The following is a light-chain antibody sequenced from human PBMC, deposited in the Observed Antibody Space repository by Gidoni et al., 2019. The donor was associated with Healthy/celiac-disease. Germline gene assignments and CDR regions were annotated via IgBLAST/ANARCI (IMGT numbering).Light chain of an antibody. V-gene: IGKV3-11*01. J-gene: IGKJ4*01. CDR1: QSVSIY. CDR2: DAS. CDR3: QKRSNWTPLT. Sequence: EIVLTQSPATLSLSPGERATLSCRASQSVSIYLAWYQLKPGQDPRLLISDASNRSTGIPARFSGSGSGTDFTLTISSLETEDLAGYYCQKRSNWTPLTFGGGTKVEIK.